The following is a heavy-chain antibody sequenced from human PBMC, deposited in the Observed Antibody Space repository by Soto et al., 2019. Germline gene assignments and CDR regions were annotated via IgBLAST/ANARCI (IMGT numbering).Heavy chain of an antibody. V-gene: IGHV4-59*01. Sequence: SETLSLTCTVSGGSISSYYWSLIRQPPGKGLEWIGYIYYSGSTNYNPSLKSRVTISVDTSKNQFSLKLSSVTAAGTAVYYCARDRRYCSSTSCYAGDYYYYYYGMDVWGQGTTVTVSS. CDR2: IYYSGST. CDR3: ARDRRYCSSTSCYAGDYYYYYYGMDV. J-gene: IGHJ6*02. CDR1: GGSISSYY. D-gene: IGHD2-2*01.